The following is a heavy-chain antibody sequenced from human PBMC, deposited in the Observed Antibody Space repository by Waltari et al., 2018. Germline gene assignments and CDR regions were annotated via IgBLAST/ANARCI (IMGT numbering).Heavy chain of an antibody. CDR3: ARRVATTPGVFDY. D-gene: IGHD5-12*01. Sequence: EVQLVQSGAEVNKPGESLKFSWQGSGYSFTSYWIGWVRHMPGKCLVWMRIIYPGDFDTRYSPSFQGKVTIAADKSISNAYLQWSSLKASDTAMYYCARRVATTPGVFDYWGQGTLVTVSS. V-gene: IGHV5-51*03. CDR1: GYSFTSYW. CDR2: IYPGDFDT. J-gene: IGHJ4*02.